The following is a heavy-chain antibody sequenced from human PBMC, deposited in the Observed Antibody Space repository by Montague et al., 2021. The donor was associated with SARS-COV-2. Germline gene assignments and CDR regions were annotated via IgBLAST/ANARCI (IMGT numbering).Heavy chain of an antibody. V-gene: IGHV2-70*01. CDR2: IDWDDDK. CDR1: GFSLSTSGMC. J-gene: IGHJ6*02. CDR3: ARMTTVTYPYYYYYGMDV. Sequence: VKPTQTLTLTCTFSGFSLSTSGMCVSWIRQPPGKALEWLALIDWDDDKYYSTSLKTRLTISRDTSKNQVVLTMTNMDPVDTATYYCARMTTVTYPYYYYYGMDVWGRGTTVTVSS. D-gene: IGHD4-17*01.